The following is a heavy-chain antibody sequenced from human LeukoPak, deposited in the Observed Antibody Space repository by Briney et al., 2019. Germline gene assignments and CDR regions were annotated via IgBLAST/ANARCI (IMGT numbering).Heavy chain of an antibody. Sequence: GGSLRLSCAASGFTFSSYWMHWVRQAPGKGLVWVSRINPDGSGTDYADSVKGRFTISRDNTKNTLYLQMNSLRAEDTALYYCAQVGATGYWGQGTLVIVSS. CDR2: INPDGSGT. CDR1: GFTFSSYW. V-gene: IGHV3-74*01. J-gene: IGHJ4*02. CDR3: AQVGATGY. D-gene: IGHD1-26*01.